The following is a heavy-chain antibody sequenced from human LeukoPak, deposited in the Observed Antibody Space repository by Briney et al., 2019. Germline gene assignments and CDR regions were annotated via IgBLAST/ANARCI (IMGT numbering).Heavy chain of an antibody. CDR1: GGPFRGFF. CDR2: VSHSGSS. J-gene: IGHJ5*02. D-gene: IGHD4-23*01. V-gene: IGHV4-34*01. Sequence: NPSETLSLTCAVYGGPFRGFFWSWIRQAPGKGLEWIGEVSHSGSSNYNPSLKSRINISLDTSKSQFSLRLTSVTAADTAVYYCAGGIFYGGRNQYIWLDLWGQGTLVTVSS. CDR3: AGGIFYGGRNQYIWLDL.